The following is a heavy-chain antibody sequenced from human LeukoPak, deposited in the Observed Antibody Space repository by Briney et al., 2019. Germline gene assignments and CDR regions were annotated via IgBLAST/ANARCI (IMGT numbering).Heavy chain of an antibody. V-gene: IGHV3-33*01. Sequence: GGSLRLSCSASGFTFSGHGMHWVRQAPGKGLEWVALIWYDGSQQKYADSVKGRFTISRDNSKNTVYLQMNSLRAEDTDLYYCAREASGYYRDFWGQGTLVTVYS. J-gene: IGHJ4*02. CDR1: GFTFSGHG. D-gene: IGHD3-3*01. CDR2: IWYDGSQQ. CDR3: AREASGYYRDF.